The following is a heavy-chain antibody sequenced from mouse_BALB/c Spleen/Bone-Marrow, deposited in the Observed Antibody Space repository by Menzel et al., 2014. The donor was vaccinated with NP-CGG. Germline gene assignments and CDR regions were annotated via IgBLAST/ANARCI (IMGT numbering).Heavy chain of an antibody. CDR2: IHYSGYT. J-gene: IGHJ2*01. D-gene: IGHD1-1*01. CDR3: VRETPVVADFDY. Sequence: VQLQQSGPDLVKPSQSLSLTCTVTGYSITSGYGWHWIRQFPGNKLEWMGYIHYSGYTDYNPSLKSRISITRDTSKNQFFLQLNSVTTEDTAIYYCVRETPVVADFDYWGQGTTLTVSS. CDR1: GYSITSGYG. V-gene: IGHV3-1*02.